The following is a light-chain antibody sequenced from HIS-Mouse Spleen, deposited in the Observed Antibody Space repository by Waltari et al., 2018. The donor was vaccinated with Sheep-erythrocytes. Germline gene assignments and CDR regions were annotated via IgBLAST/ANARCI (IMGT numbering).Light chain of an antibody. V-gene: IGLV2-11*01. CDR3: CSYAGSYNHV. Sequence: QSALTQPRSVSGSPGQSVTSSCPGTSSDDGGSNYVSSYQQHPGKAPKLMIYDVSKRPSGVPDRFSGSKSGNTASLTISGLQAEDEADYYCCSYAGSYNHVFATGTKVTVL. J-gene: IGLJ1*01. CDR1: SSDDGGSNY. CDR2: DVS.